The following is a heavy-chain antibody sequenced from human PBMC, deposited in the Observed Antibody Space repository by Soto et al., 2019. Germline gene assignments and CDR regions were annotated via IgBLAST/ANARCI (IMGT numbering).Heavy chain of an antibody. CDR2: TYFRSKWYN. Sequence: SQTLSLTCAISGDSVSSNTTSWNWIRQSPSRGLEWLGRTYFRSKWYNDYAVSVKSRIIINPDTSNNQFSLQLNSVTPEDTAVYFCAKGDNLGPKTGYAFDPWGQGIMVTVSS. CDR1: GDSVSSNTTS. V-gene: IGHV6-1*01. CDR3: AKGDNLGPKTGYAFDP. J-gene: IGHJ5*02. D-gene: IGHD5-12*01.